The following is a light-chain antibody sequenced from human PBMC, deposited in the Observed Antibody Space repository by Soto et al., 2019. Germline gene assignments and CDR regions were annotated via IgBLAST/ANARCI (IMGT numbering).Light chain of an antibody. J-gene: IGLJ1*01. CDR1: SSDVGSYDL. CDR3: CSYAGSRTFYV. Sequence: QSVLAQPASVSGSPGQSITISCTGTSSDVGSYDLVSWYQQHPGKAPKLMICEGSKRPSGVSNRFSGSRSGNTASLTISGLQAEDEADYYCCSYAGSRTFYVFGTGTKVTVL. V-gene: IGLV2-23*03. CDR2: EGS.